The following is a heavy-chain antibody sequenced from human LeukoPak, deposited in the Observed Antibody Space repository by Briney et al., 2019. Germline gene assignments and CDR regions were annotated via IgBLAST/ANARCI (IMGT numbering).Heavy chain of an antibody. CDR3: TSVTMVRGVIIANDY. V-gene: IGHV3-23*01. J-gene: IGHJ4*02. D-gene: IGHD3-10*01. Sequence: GGSLRLSCAASGFTFSSYAMSWVRQAPGKGLEWVSAISGSGGSTYYADSVKGRFTISRDNSKNTLYLQMNSLKTEDTAVYYCTSVTMVRGVIIANDYWGQGTLVTVSS. CDR1: GFTFSSYA. CDR2: ISGSGGST.